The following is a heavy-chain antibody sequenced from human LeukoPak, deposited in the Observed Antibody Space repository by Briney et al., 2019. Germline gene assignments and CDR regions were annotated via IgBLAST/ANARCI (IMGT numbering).Heavy chain of an antibody. Sequence: PSVTLSLTCTVSGGSISSSGYYWGWIRQPPGKGLEWIGNIYYTGSTYYNPSLKSRVTISVDTSKNQFSLKLSSVTAADTAVYYCARHSRTVGSVGIDPWGQGTLVTVSS. CDR2: IYYTGST. D-gene: IGHD4-23*01. J-gene: IGHJ5*02. CDR1: GGSISSSGYY. CDR3: ARHSRTVGSVGIDP. V-gene: IGHV4-39*01.